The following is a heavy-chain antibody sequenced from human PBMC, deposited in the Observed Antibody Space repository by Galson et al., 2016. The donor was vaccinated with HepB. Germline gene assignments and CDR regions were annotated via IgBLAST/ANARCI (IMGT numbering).Heavy chain of an antibody. V-gene: IGHV2-5*02. J-gene: IGHJ4*02. CDR3: AHRRRTVVVGTQFDS. CDR1: GFSLTSSGEG. CDR2: IYWDGDK. Sequence: PALVKPTQTLTLTCTFSGFSLTSSGEGVGWIRQPPGKALEWLSLIYWDGDKRYSPSLKSRLTITADTSKNQVVLTLTNMDPVDTATYYCAHRRRTVVVGTQFDSWVQGILVTVSS. D-gene: IGHD2-21*01.